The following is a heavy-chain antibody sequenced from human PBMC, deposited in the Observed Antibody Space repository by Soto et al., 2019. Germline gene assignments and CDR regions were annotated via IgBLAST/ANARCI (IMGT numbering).Heavy chain of an antibody. CDR3: ARAQDSDNFWSLGYYYTMDV. CDR1: EFTFSSYE. V-gene: IGHV3-48*03. Sequence: GGSLRPSFAASEFTFSSYEMYWVLEAPGKGLEWVSYIISSGSTIYYADSVKGRFTISRDNTKSSLFLQMDSLRAEDTAVYYCARAQDSDNFWSLGYYYTMDVWGQGTTVTVSS. J-gene: IGHJ6*02. D-gene: IGHD3-3*01. CDR2: IISSGSTI.